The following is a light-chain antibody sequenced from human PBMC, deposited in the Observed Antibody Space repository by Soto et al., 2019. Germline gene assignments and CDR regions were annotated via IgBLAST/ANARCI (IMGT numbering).Light chain of an antibody. Sequence: ETVMTQSPATLSVSPGERATLSCRASQSVNSNLAWYQQKLGQAPRVLIYGASTRATGIPDRFSGSVSGTELIITISSLQSEDFAVYDRQQRSNWRITFGQGTRLEI. V-gene: IGKV3-15*01. CDR3: QQRSNWRIT. CDR1: QSVNSN. CDR2: GAS. J-gene: IGKJ5*01.